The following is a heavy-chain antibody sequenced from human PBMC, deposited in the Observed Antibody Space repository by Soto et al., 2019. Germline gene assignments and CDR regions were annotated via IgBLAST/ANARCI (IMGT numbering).Heavy chain of an antibody. CDR1: GYTFSRYA. J-gene: IGHJ5*01. Sequence: ASVKVSCKASGYTFSRYAIHWVRQAPGQRLEWMGWINAGNGNTKYSQKFEGRVTLTTDTSANTVYMELSSMRFEDTALYYCARDQQFRNWFDSWGQGTLVTVSS. V-gene: IGHV1-3*01. CDR3: ARDQQFRNWFDS. D-gene: IGHD6-13*01. CDR2: INAGNGNT.